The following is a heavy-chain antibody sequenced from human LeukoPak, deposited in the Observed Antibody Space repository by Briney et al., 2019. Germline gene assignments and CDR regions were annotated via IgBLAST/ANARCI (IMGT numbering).Heavy chain of an antibody. D-gene: IGHD3-3*01. CDR1: GFTFSSYG. CDR3: VRDSEWAFDY. CDR2: ISYDGSNK. V-gene: IGHV3-30*03. Sequence: PGGSLRLSCAASGFTFSSYGMHWVRQAPGKGLEWVAVISYDGSNKYYADSVKGRFTISRDNSKNTLYLQMNSLRDEDTAVYFCVRDSEWAFDYWGQGTLVTVSS. J-gene: IGHJ4*02.